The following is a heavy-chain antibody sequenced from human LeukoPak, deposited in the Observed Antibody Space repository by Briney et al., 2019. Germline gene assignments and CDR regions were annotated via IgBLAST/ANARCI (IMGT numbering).Heavy chain of an antibody. Sequence: ASVKVSCKASGYTFTGYYMHWVRQAPGQGLEWMGWINPNSGGTNYAQKFQGRVTMTRDTSISTAYMELSRLRSDDTAVYYCARRGFAASYYYYYMDVWGKGTTVTISS. J-gene: IGHJ6*03. CDR2: INPNSGGT. CDR3: ARRGFAASYYYYYMDV. CDR1: GYTFTGYY. D-gene: IGHD2-15*01. V-gene: IGHV1-2*02.